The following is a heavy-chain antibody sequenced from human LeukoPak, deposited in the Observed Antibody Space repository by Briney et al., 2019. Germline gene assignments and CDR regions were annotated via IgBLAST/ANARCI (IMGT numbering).Heavy chain of an antibody. CDR3: ARDHEIWLPNPWYFDY. V-gene: IGHV3-21*01. D-gene: IGHD5-18*01. CDR1: GFNFSSYS. CDR2: ISSSSSYI. J-gene: IGHJ4*02. Sequence: KPGGSLRLSCAASGFNFSSYSMNWVRQAPGKGLEWVSSISSSSSYIYYADSVKGRFTISRDNAKNSLYLQMNSLRAEDTAVYYCARDHEIWLPNPWYFDYWGQGTLVTVSS.